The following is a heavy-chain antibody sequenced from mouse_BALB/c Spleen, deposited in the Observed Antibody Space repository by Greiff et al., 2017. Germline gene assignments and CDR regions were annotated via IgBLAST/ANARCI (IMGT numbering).Heavy chain of an antibody. CDR1: GFTFSSFG. CDR3: ARKGDYKGDYFDY. Sequence: EVQLVESGGGLVQPGGSRKLSCAASGFTFSSFGMHWVRQAPEKGLEWVAYISSGSSTIYYADTVKGRFTISRDNPKNTLFLQMTSLTSEDTAMYYCARKGDYKGDYFDYWGQGTTLTVSS. D-gene: IGHD2-13*01. J-gene: IGHJ2*01. CDR2: ISSGSSTI. V-gene: IGHV5-17*02.